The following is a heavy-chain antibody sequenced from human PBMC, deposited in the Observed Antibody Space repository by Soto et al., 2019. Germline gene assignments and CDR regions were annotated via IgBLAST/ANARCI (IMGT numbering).Heavy chain of an antibody. CDR3: ARGLLGIAVAGESDY. V-gene: IGHV3-23*01. D-gene: IGHD6-19*01. Sequence: EVQLLESGGGLVQPGGSLRLSCAASGFTFSSYAMSWVRQAPGKGLEWVSAISGSGGSTYYADSVKGRFTIARDNSKNTLYLQMTSLRAEDTAVYYCARGLLGIAVAGESDYWGQGTLVTVSS. CDR2: ISGSGGST. J-gene: IGHJ4*02. CDR1: GFTFSSYA.